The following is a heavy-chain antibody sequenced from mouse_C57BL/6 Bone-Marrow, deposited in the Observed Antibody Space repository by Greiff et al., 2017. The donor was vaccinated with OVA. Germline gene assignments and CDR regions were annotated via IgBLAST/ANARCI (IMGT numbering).Heavy chain of an antibody. CDR1: GFTFSDYG. Sequence: EVKLVESGGGLVKPGGSLKLSCAASGFTFSDYGMHWVRQAPEKGLEWVAYISSGSSTIYYADTVKGRFTISRDNAKNTLFLQMTSLRSEDTAMYYCAREEAYYSNYESAYWGQGTLVTVSA. J-gene: IGHJ3*01. V-gene: IGHV5-17*01. CDR3: AREEAYYSNYESAY. D-gene: IGHD2-5*01. CDR2: ISSGSSTI.